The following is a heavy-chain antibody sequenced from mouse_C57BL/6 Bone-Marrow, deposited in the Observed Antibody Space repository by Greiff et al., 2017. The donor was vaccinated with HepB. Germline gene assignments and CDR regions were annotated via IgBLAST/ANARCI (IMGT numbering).Heavy chain of an antibody. V-gene: IGHV1-81*01. J-gene: IGHJ3*01. D-gene: IGHD1-1*01. CDR3: ARPHYYGSSYAWFAY. CDR2: IYPRSGNT. Sequence: LVESGAELARPGASVKLSCKASGYTFTSYGISWVKQRTGQGLEWIGEIYPRSGNTYYNEKFKGKATLTADKSSSTAYMELRSLTSEDSAVYFCARPHYYGSSYAWFAYWGQGTLVTVSA. CDR1: GYTFTSYG.